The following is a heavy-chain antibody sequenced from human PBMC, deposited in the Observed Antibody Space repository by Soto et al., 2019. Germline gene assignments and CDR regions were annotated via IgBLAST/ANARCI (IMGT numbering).Heavy chain of an antibody. CDR2: IQYSGTT. Sequence: QTRSLTCTGSGRTISHYFWSWIRQPPGKGLEGIGYIQYSGTTSFFPSYNPSLRSRVTISDDTSKNQFSLKFLSVKTADTAVYFCAAGDASSRKLAPDYVDFWGQGTLVTGSS. CDR3: AAGDASSRKLAPDYVDF. V-gene: IGHV4-59*01. D-gene: IGHD3-16*01. CDR1: GRTISHYF. J-gene: IGHJ4*02.